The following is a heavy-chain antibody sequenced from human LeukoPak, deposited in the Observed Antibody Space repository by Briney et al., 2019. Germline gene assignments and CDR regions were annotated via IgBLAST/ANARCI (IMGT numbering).Heavy chain of an antibody. CDR2: MNPNSGNT. D-gene: IGHD4-17*01. V-gene: IGHV1-8*01. CDR3: ARGLGTTVTSYYYYYYYMDV. Sequence: GASVKVSCKASGYTFTSYDISWVRQATGQGLEWMGWMNPNSGNTGYAQKFQGRVTMTRNTSISTAYMELSSLRSEDTAAYYCARGLGTTVTSYYYYYYYMDVWGKGTTVTVSS. J-gene: IGHJ6*03. CDR1: GYTFTSYD.